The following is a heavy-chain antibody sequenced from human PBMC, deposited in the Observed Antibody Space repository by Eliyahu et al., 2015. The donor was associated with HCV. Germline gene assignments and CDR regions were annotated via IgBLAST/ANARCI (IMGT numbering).Heavy chain of an antibody. CDR1: GFXFSXYA. Sequence: QVQLVESGGGVVQPGRSLRXSCAXXGFXFSXYALHWVRQAPGKGLEWVAVISYDGSNKYYADSVKGRFTISRDNSKNTLYLQMNSLRAEDTAVYYCARESASYHYGSGSLDYWGQGTLVTVSS. D-gene: IGHD3-10*01. J-gene: IGHJ4*02. CDR2: ISYDGSNK. CDR3: ARESASYHYGSGSLDY. V-gene: IGHV3-30*01.